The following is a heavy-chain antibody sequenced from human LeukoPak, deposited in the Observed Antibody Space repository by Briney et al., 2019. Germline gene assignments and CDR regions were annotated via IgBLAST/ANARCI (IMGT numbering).Heavy chain of an antibody. J-gene: IGHJ4*02. CDR2: IRYDGSNK. V-gene: IGHV3-30*02. CDR1: GFTFSSYG. Sequence: GGSLRLSCAASGFTFSSYGMHWVRQAPGKGLEWVAFIRYDGSNKYYADSVKGRFTISRDNSKNTLYLQMNSLRAEDTAVYYCAKEFDWLSYYFDYWGQGTLVTVSS. CDR3: AKEFDWLSYYFDY. D-gene: IGHD3-9*01.